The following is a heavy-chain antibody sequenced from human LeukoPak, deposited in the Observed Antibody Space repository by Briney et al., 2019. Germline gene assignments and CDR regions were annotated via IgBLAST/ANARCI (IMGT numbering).Heavy chain of an antibody. D-gene: IGHD3-22*01. CDR1: GFTFSSYA. CDR2: ISDSGGST. V-gene: IGHV3-23*01. CDR3: AKGYDARGYYFDS. Sequence: GEPLKISCAASGFTFSSYAMSWVRQAPGLGLEWVSAISDSGGSTFYADSVKGRFTISRDNPKNTLYLQVNSLRVDDTAVYYCAKGYDARGYYFDSWGQGTLVTVSS. J-gene: IGHJ4*02.